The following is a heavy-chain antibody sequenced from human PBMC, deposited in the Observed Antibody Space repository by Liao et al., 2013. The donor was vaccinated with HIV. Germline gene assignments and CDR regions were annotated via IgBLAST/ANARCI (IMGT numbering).Heavy chain of an antibody. J-gene: IGHJ2*01. CDR3: ARGATTVVTPGGWYFDL. CDR1: GGSMSSGGYS. CDR2: IYHSGST. V-gene: IGHV4-30-2*01. Sequence: QMQLQESGSGLVKPSQTLSLTCGVSGGSMSSGGYSWSWIRQPPGKGLEWIGYIYHSGSTNYNPSLKSRVTISIDTSKNQFSLKLSSVTAADTAVYYCARGATTVVTPGGWYFDLWGRGTLVTVSS. D-gene: IGHD4-23*01.